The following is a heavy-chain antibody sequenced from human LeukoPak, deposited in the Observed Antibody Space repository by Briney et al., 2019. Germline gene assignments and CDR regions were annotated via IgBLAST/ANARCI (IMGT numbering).Heavy chain of an antibody. V-gene: IGHV3-74*01. CDR3: ARAPAEIGGYYPEYFRH. D-gene: IGHD3-22*01. Sequence: GGSLRLSCAASGFTFSRYWMHWVRQAPGKGLVWVSRIKGDGSTNYSDYVKGGFTISRYNAKNTLSLQMNSLRAEDTGVYYCARAPAEIGGYYPEYFRHWGQGTLVTVSS. J-gene: IGHJ1*01. CDR2: IKGDGST. CDR1: GFTFSRYW.